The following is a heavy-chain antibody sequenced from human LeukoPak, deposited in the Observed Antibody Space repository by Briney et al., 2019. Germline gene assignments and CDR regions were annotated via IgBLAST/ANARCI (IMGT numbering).Heavy chain of an antibody. CDR2: ISAYNGNT. CDR3: ARAIGYSSSWFHFDY. D-gene: IGHD6-13*01. Sequence: GASVKVSCKASGYTFTSYGISWVRQAPGQGLEWVGWISAYNGNTNYAQKLQGRVTMTTDTSTSTAYMELRSLRSDDTAVYYCARAIGYSSSWFHFDYWGQGTLVTVSS. J-gene: IGHJ4*02. CDR1: GYTFTSYG. V-gene: IGHV1-18*01.